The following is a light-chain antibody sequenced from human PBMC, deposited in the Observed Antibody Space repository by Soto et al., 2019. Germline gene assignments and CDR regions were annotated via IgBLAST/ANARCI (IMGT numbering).Light chain of an antibody. V-gene: IGKV3-20*01. CDR2: GAS. CDR1: QSVSSSY. Sequence: IVLTQSPGTLSLSPGERATLSCRAGQSVSSSYLAWYQQKPGQAPRLLIYGASNRATGIPDRFSGSGSGTDFTLTISRLEPEDFAVYSCQQYHNSPRTFGQGTKVEV. J-gene: IGKJ1*01. CDR3: QQYHNSPRT.